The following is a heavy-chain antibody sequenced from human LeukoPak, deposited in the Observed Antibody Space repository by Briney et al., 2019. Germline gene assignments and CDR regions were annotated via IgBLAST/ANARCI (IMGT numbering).Heavy chain of an antibody. CDR2: IIPILGIA. D-gene: IGHD2-2*02. CDR1: GGTFSSYT. J-gene: IGHJ4*02. V-gene: IGHV1-69*02. Sequence: GASVKVSCKASGGTFSSYTISWVRQAPGQGLEWMGRIIPILGIANYAQKFQGRVTITADKSTSTAYMELSSLRSEDTAVYYCASGRWDIVVVPAAIGDYWGQGTLVTVSS. CDR3: ASGRWDIVVVPAAIGDY.